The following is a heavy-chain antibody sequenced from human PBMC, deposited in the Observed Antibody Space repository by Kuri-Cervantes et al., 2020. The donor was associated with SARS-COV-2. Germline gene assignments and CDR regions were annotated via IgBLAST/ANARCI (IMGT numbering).Heavy chain of an antibody. CDR3: AKDPTATTEYYYAMDV. Sequence: LSLTCAASGFSFSSYAMSWVRQAPGKGLEWVSVISGSGTGAYYADSVKGRFTISRDNSRNTLYLQMNSLRAEDTAVYFCAKDPTATTEYYYAMDVWGQGTTVTVSS. V-gene: IGHV3-23*01. J-gene: IGHJ6*02. CDR2: ISGSGTGA. D-gene: IGHD1-7*01. CDR1: GFSFSSYA.